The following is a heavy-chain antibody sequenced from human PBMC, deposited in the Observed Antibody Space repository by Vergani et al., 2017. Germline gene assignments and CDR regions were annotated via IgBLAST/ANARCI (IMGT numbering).Heavy chain of an antibody. J-gene: IGHJ3*02. CDR2: IYHSGST. CDR1: GGSFSGYS. V-gene: IGHV4-34*01. D-gene: IGHD2-15*01. CDR3: ARGGGIVVAEDRYDAFDI. Sequence: QVQLQQWGAGLLKPSETLSLTCAVYGGSFSGYSWSWIRQPPGKGLEWIGYIYHSGSTYYNPSLKSRVTISVDRSKNQFSLKLSSVTAADTAVYYCARGGGIVVAEDRYDAFDIWGQGTMVTVSS.